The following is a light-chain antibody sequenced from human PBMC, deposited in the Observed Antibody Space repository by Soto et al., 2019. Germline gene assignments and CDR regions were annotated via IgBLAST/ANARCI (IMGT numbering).Light chain of an antibody. J-gene: IGKJ5*01. Sequence: DIQMNHSPSTLAASVWDRVAMTGRASQGISGWLAWYQQKPGKAPKLLIYAASTLQSGVPSRFSGSGSGTDFTLTISSLQPEDFATYYCQQANSFLTFGQGTRLEIK. V-gene: IGKV1-12*01. CDR1: QGISGW. CDR2: AAS. CDR3: QQANSFLT.